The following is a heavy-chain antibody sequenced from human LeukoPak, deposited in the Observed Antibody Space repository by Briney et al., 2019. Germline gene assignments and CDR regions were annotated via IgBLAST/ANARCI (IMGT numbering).Heavy chain of an antibody. CDR1: GHSISSGYY. J-gene: IGHJ6*03. D-gene: IGHD2-21*01. V-gene: IGHV4-38-2*01. Sequence: SETLSLTCAVSGHSISSGYYWGWIRQPPGKGLEWIGSISYSGSTYYNPSLKSRVTISVDTSKNQFSLKLTSVTAADTAVYHCARQYCARCYHYYHYYMDVWGKGTTVTVSS. CDR3: ARQYCARCYHYYHYYMDV. CDR2: ISYSGST.